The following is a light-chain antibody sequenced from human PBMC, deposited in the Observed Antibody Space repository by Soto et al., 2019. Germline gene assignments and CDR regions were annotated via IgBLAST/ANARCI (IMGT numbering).Light chain of an antibody. CDR3: AAWDDSLNGRGV. V-gene: IGLV1-44*01. Sequence: QSVLTQPPSASGTPEQRVTISCSGSSSNIGSNTVNWYQQLPGTAPKLLIYSNNQRPSGVPDRFSGSRSGTSASLAISGLQSEDEGDYYCAAWDDSLNGRGVFGGGTQLTVL. J-gene: IGLJ3*02. CDR2: SNN. CDR1: SSNIGSNT.